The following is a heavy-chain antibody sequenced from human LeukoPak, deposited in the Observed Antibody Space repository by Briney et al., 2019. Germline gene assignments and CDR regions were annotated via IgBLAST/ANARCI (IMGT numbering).Heavy chain of an antibody. CDR2: IRSKANSYAT. CDR3: TRHGASSSWYQVDYYYMDV. V-gene: IGHV3-73*01. CDR1: GFTFSGSA. J-gene: IGHJ6*03. Sequence: PGGSLRLSCAASGFTFSGSAMHWVRQASGKGLEWVGRIRSKANSYATAYAASVKGRFTISRDDSKNTAYLQMNSPKTEDTAVYYCTRHGASSSWYQVDYYYMDVWGKGTTVTVSS. D-gene: IGHD6-13*01.